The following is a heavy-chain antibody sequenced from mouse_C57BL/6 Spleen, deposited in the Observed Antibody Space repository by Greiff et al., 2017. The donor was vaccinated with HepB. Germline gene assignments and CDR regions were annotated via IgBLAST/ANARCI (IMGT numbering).Heavy chain of an antibody. CDR2: IYPGSGST. V-gene: IGHV1-55*01. J-gene: IGHJ3*01. Sequence: QVQLQQPGAELVKPGASVKMSCKASGYTFTSYWITWVKQRPGQGLEWIGDIYPGSGSTNYNEKFKSKATLTVDTSSSTAYMQLSSLTSEDSAVYYCARDYGSRGLFAYWGQGTLVTVSA. CDR3: ARDYGSRGLFAY. D-gene: IGHD1-1*01. CDR1: GYTFTSYW.